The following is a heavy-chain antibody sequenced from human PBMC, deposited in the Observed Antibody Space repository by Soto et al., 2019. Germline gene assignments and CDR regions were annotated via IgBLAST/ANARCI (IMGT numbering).Heavy chain of an antibody. CDR3: ARVRWLQFVPGGYYFDY. V-gene: IGHV4-59*01. CDR1: GGSISSYY. CDR2: IYYSGST. Sequence: SETLSLTCTVSGGSISSYYWSWIRQPPGKGLEWIGYIYYSGSTNYNPSLKSRVTISVDTSKNQFSLKLSSVTAADTAVYYCARVRWLQFVPGGYYFDYWGQGTLVTVSS. D-gene: IGHD5-12*01. J-gene: IGHJ4*02.